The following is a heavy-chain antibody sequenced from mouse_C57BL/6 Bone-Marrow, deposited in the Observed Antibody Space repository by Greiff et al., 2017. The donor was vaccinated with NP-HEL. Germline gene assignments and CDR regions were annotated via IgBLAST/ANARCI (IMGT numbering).Heavy chain of an antibody. CDR3: AITTVVATRYFDY. Sequence: EVQLQQSGPELVKPGASVKISCKASGYTFTDYYMNWVKQSHGKSLEWIGDINPNNGGTSYNQKFKGKATLTVDKSSSTAYMELRSLTSEDSAVYYCAITTVVATRYFDYWGQGTTLTVSS. CDR2: INPNNGGT. J-gene: IGHJ2*01. V-gene: IGHV1-26*01. D-gene: IGHD1-1*01. CDR1: GYTFTDYY.